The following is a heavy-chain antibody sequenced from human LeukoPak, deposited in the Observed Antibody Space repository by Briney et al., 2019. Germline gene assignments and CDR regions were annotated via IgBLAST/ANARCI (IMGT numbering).Heavy chain of an antibody. J-gene: IGHJ1*01. CDR2: INPNSGGT. CDR3: ARVSLYYDILTGYRAEYFQH. D-gene: IGHD3-9*01. Sequence: VSVKVSCKASGYTFTGYYMHWVRQAPGQGLEWMGWINPNSGGTNYAQKFQGRVTMTRDTSISTAYMELSRLRSDDTAVYYCARVSLYYDILTGYRAEYFQHWGQGTLVTVSS. V-gene: IGHV1-2*02. CDR1: GYTFTGYY.